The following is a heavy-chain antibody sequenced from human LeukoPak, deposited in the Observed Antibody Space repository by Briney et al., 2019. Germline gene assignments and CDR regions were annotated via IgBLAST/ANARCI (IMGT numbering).Heavy chain of an antibody. Sequence: PGGSLRLSCAAYGFTFTTHWMTWVRQAPGKGLEWVANIKEDGSEKYYVDSVRGRFTISRDNAKSSLYLQMNSLRAEDTAVYYCARHLSGVTGYTYGRGIDYWGQGTLVTVSS. CDR1: GFTFTTHW. D-gene: IGHD5-18*01. CDR3: ARHLSGVTGYTYGRGIDY. J-gene: IGHJ4*02. CDR2: IKEDGSEK. V-gene: IGHV3-7*01.